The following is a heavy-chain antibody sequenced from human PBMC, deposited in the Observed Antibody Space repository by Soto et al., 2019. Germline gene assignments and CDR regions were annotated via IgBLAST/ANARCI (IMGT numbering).Heavy chain of an antibody. CDR3: ARSRRNYWFDP. J-gene: IGHJ5*02. CDR2: INPSGGST. D-gene: IGHD4-4*01. Sequence: QVQLVQSGAEVKKPGASVKVSCKASGYTFTSYYMHWARQAPGQGLEWMGIINPSGGSTSYTQKFQGRVTMTRDTPTSTAYMELSSLRSEDTAVYHCARSRRNYWFDPWGQGTLVTVSS. CDR1: GYTFTSYY. V-gene: IGHV1-46*01.